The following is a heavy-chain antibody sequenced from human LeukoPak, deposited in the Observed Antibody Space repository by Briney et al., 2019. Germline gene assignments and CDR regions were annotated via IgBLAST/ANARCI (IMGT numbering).Heavy chain of an antibody. CDR3: ARSYSSGYYYHY. D-gene: IGHD3-22*01. CDR2: INPNSGGT. CDR1: GYTFTSYY. J-gene: IGHJ4*02. Sequence: ASVTVSCKASGYTFTSYYMHWVRQAPGQGLEWMGRINPNSGGTNYAQKFQGRVTMTRDTSISTAYMELSRLRSDDTAVYYCARSYSSGYYYHYWGQGTLVTVSS. V-gene: IGHV1-2*06.